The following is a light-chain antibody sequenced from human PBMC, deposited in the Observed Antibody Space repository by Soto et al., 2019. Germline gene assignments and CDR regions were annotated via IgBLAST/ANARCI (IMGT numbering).Light chain of an antibody. Sequence: EIVLTQSPGTLSLSPGERATLSCRASQSVSSSYLAWYQQKPGQAPRLLIYGASSRATGIPDRFSGSGSGTDFPLTISRLEPEDFAVYYCQQYGSSPLTFGGGTKVE. J-gene: IGKJ4*01. CDR2: GAS. V-gene: IGKV3-20*01. CDR3: QQYGSSPLT. CDR1: QSVSSSY.